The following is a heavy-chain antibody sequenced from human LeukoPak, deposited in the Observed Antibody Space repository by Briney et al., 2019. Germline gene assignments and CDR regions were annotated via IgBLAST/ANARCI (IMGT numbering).Heavy chain of an antibody. V-gene: IGHV3-23*01. D-gene: IGHD3-10*01. CDR3: ARDRGTMVRGVMVAYYYYGMDV. Sequence: PGGSLRLSCAASGFTFSSYAMSWVRQAPGKGLEWVSAISGRGGSTYYADSVKGRFTISRDNSKTTLYLQMNSLRAEDTAVYHCARDRGTMVRGVMVAYYYYGMDVWGQGATVTVSS. J-gene: IGHJ6*02. CDR1: GFTFSSYA. CDR2: ISGRGGST.